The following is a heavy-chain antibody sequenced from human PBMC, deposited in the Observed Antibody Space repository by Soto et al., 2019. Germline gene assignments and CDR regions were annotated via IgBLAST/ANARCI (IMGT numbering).Heavy chain of an antibody. CDR1: GYTFTSYG. D-gene: IGHD5-18*01. CDR3: ARDPGGQLWFSYYYGMDV. Sequence: ASVKVSCKASGYTFTSYGISWVRQAPGQGLEWMGWISAYNGNTNYAQKLQGRVTMTTDTSTSTAYMELRSLGSDDTAVYYCARDPGGQLWFSYYYGMDVWGQGTTVTVSS. J-gene: IGHJ6*02. CDR2: ISAYNGNT. V-gene: IGHV1-18*01.